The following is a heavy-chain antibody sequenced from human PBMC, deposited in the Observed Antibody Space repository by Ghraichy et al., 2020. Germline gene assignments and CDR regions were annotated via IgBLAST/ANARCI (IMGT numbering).Heavy chain of an antibody. D-gene: IGHD6-19*01. CDR2: IKSKTDGGTT. CDR3: TTDLEWLDPRGMDV. J-gene: IGHJ6*02. CDR1: GFTFSNAW. V-gene: IGHV3-15*01. Sequence: GGSLRLSCAASGFTFSNAWMSWVRQAPGKGLEWVGRIKSKTDGGTTDYAAPVKGRFTISRDDSKNTLYLQMNSLKTEDTAVYYCTTDLEWLDPRGMDVWGQGTTVTVSS.